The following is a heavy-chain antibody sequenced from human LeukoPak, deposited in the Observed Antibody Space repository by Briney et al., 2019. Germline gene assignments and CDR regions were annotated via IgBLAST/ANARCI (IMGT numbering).Heavy chain of an antibody. D-gene: IGHD2-2*01. J-gene: IGHJ4*02. CDR3: ARDLRGGSTSLDY. CDR2: ISSSSNYI. V-gene: IGHV3-21*01. Sequence: GGPLRLSCVASGFTFSDYSMNWVRQAPGKGLEWVSSISSSSNYIYYADSVKGRFTISRDNAKSSLFLQMNSLRAEDTAVYYCARDLRGGSTSLDYWGQGTLVTVSS. CDR1: GFTFSDYS.